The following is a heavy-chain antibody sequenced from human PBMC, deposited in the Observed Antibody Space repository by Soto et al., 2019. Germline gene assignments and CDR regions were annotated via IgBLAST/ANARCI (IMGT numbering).Heavy chain of an antibody. V-gene: IGHV1-2*02. CDR1: GYTFTGLY. D-gene: IGHD2-8*02. J-gene: IGHJ4*02. CDR3: ARDHGWWSFDY. CDR2: INPNSGGT. Sequence: ASVKVSCKASGYTFTGLYIHWVRLAPGQGLEWMGWINPNSGGTNYAEKFQGRVTMTRDTSTRTAYMELSSLRSDDTAVYYCARDHGWWSFDYWGQGALVTV.